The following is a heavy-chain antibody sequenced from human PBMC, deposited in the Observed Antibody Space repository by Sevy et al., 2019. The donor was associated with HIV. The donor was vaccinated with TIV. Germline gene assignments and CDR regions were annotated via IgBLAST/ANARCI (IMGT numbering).Heavy chain of an antibody. CDR3: ARGSSIAAFDP. J-gene: IGHJ5*02. D-gene: IGHD6-6*01. CDR1: GFTLSSYD. Sequence: GGSLRLSCAASGFTLSSYDMHWVRQAPGKGLEYVSAISSNGGSTYYADSVKGRFTISRDNSKNTLYLQMGSLRAEDMAVYYCARGSSIAAFDPWGQGTLVTVSS. V-gene: IGHV3-64*02. CDR2: ISSNGGST.